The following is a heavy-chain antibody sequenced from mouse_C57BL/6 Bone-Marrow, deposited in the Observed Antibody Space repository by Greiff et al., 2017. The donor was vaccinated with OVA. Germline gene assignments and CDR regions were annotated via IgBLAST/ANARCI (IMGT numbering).Heavy chain of an antibody. CDR3: ARQIPFAY. V-gene: IGHV1-26*01. J-gene: IGHJ3*01. Sequence: EVQLQPSGPELVKPGASVKISCKASGYTFTDYYMNWVKQSHGKSLEWIGDINPNNGGTSYNQKFKGKATLTVDKSSSTAYMELRSLTSEDSAVYYCARQIPFAYWGQGTLVTVSA. CDR1: GYTFTDYY. CDR2: INPNNGGT.